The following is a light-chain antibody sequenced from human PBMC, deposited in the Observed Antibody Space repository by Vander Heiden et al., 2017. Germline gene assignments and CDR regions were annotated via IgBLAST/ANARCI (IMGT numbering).Light chain of an antibody. CDR1: KLGDKY. CDR2: QDS. J-gene: IGLJ2*01. Sequence: SYELTQPPSVSVSPGQTASITCSGDKLGDKYACWYQQKPGQSPVLVIYQDSKRPSGIPERFSGSNSANTATLTISGTQAMDEAYYYCQAWDSSTVVFGGGTKVTVL. CDR3: QAWDSSTVV. V-gene: IGLV3-1*01.